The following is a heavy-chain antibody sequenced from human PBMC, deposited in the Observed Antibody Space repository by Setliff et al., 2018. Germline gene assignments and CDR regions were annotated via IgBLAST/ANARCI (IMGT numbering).Heavy chain of an antibody. J-gene: IGHJ4*02. V-gene: IGHV3-23*03. CDR3: AKGCHAGCFWSDC. Sequence: TGGSLRLSCAASGFTFSSYGMIWVRQAPGKGLEWVSIIYSGGSSTYYGDSVKGRFTVSRDDSKNTLYLQMNSLRAEDTAVYYCAKGCHAGCFWSDCWGQGTLVTVSS. CDR2: IYSGGSST. CDR1: GFTFSSYG. D-gene: IGHD2-15*01.